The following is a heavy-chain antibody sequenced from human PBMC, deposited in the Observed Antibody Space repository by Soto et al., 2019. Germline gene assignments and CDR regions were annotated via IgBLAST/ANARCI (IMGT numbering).Heavy chain of an antibody. CDR3: ARKSQAWYFDL. Sequence: SETLSLTCRVSGGSISSGDYYWSWIRQPPGKGLEWIGYIYYSGSTYYNPSLKSRVTISVETSKSEFSLKLSSVTSADTAVYYCARKSQAWYFDLWGRGTLVTVSS. J-gene: IGHJ2*01. CDR1: GGSISSGDYY. CDR2: IYYSGST. V-gene: IGHV4-30-4*01.